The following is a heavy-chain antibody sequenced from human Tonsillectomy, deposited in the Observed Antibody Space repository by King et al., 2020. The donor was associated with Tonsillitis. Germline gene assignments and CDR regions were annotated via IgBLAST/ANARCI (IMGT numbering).Heavy chain of an antibody. CDR1: GFTFGSYW. CDR2: IKQEGSEK. D-gene: IGHD3/OR15-3a*01. Sequence: VQLVESGGGLVQPGGSLGLSCAASGFTFGSYWMNWVRQAPGKGLEWVANIKQEGSEKYYLDSVKGRFTISRDNAKNSLYLQMNSLRAEDTAVYYCARVDFWTSDYWGQGTLVTVSS. CDR3: ARVDFWTSDY. V-gene: IGHV3-7*03. J-gene: IGHJ4*02.